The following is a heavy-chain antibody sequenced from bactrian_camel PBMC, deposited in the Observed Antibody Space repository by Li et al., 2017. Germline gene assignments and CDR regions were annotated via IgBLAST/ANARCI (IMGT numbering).Heavy chain of an antibody. CDR2: TNAAGVTT. CDR3: AAAPNEECATGSTLTDLFAY. J-gene: IGHJ4*01. CDR1: GFTVNSLS. Sequence: VQLVESGGGLVQPGGSLRLSCAASGFTVNSLSMYWVRQSPGKGHEWVSGTNAAGVTTVYAVSVEGRFTMSRDNAKNTVYLQMNSLKVEDTAMYYCAAAPNEECATGSTLTDLFAYWGQGTQVTVS. D-gene: IGHD1*01. V-gene: IGHV3S1*01.